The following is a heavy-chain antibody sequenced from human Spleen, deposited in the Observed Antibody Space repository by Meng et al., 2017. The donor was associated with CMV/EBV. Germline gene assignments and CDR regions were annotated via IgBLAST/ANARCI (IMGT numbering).Heavy chain of an antibody. CDR3: ASHGTYYHDAFDI. V-gene: IGHV3-30*02. J-gene: IGHJ3*02. Sequence: GESLKISCAASGFTFSSYGMHWVRQAPGKGLEWVAFIRYDGSNKYYADSVKGRFTISRDNSKNTLYLQLNSLISEDTAMYYCASHGTYYHDAFDIWGQGTMVTVSS. CDR2: IRYDGSNK. CDR1: GFTFSSYG. D-gene: IGHD3-22*01.